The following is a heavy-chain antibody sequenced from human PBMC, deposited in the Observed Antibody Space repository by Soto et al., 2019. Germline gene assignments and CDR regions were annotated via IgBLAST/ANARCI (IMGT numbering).Heavy chain of an antibody. V-gene: IGHV3-7*05. J-gene: IGHJ6*02. Sequence: EVQLVESGGGLVQPGGSLRLSCAASGFTFSYYGMSWVRQAPGKGLEWVANIKKDGSEKYYVDSVKGRFTISRDHAKNSMYLQMSSLRDGDTAVYFCVRGRTGMDVWGQGTTVTVSS. CDR2: IKKDGSEK. CDR1: GFTFSYYG. CDR3: VRGRTGMDV.